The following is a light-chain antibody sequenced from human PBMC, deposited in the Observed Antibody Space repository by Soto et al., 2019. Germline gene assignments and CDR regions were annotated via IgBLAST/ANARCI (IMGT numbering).Light chain of an antibody. CDR3: QQYNNWPFT. CDR2: AAS. Sequence: ETVLTQSPATLSVSPGERATLSCRASQSVSSSLAWYQQKPGQAPRLLIYAASSRATDIPARFSGSGSGTEFTLTISSLQSEDLAIYYCQQYNNWPFTFGPGTKVDIK. CDR1: QSVSSS. J-gene: IGKJ3*01. V-gene: IGKV3-15*01.